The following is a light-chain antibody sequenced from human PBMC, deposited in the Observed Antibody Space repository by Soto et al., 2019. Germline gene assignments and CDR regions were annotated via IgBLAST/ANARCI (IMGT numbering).Light chain of an antibody. J-gene: IGKJ3*01. Sequence: DIQFTQSPSFLSASVGDRVTITCRASQGISSYLAWYQQKPGKAPKLLIYAASTLQSGVPSRFSGSGSGTEFTLTISSLQPEDFATYYCQQLNSYLPFTFGPGTKVDIK. CDR2: AAS. V-gene: IGKV1-9*01. CDR3: QQLNSYLPFT. CDR1: QGISSY.